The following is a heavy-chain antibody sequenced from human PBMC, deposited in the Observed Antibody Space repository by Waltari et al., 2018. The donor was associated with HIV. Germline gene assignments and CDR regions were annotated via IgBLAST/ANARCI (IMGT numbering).Heavy chain of an antibody. D-gene: IGHD1-26*01. CDR1: GFTFSSYW. Sequence: EVQLVESGGGSVQPGGSLRLSCAASGFTFSSYWMHWVRQAPGKGLVWVSRINSDGSSTSYADSVKGRVTISRDNAKNTVYLQMSSLRAEDTAVYYCARAGRDGKLPPDYWGQGTLVTVSS. J-gene: IGHJ4*02. CDR3: ARAGRDGKLPPDY. V-gene: IGHV3-74*01. CDR2: INSDGSST.